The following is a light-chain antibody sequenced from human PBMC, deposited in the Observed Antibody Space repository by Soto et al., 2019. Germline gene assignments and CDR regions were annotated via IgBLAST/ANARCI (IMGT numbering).Light chain of an antibody. Sequence: DIQFTQSPSFLSASVGDRVTITCRASQAMSSYFAWYQHNPGKAPKLLIYAASTSQNGVPSSFSGSGSGTEFTLTISSLQPEDFATYYCQHLNDYRYTFGQGTKVEIK. CDR3: QHLNDYRYT. CDR2: AAS. J-gene: IGKJ2*01. CDR1: QAMSSY. V-gene: IGKV1-9*01.